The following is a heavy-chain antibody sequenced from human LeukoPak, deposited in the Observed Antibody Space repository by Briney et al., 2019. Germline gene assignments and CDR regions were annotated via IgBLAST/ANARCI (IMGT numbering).Heavy chain of an antibody. CDR3: ALGRSGGRWFDP. J-gene: IGHJ5*02. CDR2: ISAYNGNT. Sequence: AAVKVSCKASRYTFTSYGISGVRQAPGQGLEWMGWISAYNGNTNYAQKLQGRVTMTTNTSTSTAYMELRSLRSDDTAVYYCALGRSGGRWFDPWGQGTLVTVSS. V-gene: IGHV1-18*01. D-gene: IGHD1-26*01. CDR1: RYTFTSYG.